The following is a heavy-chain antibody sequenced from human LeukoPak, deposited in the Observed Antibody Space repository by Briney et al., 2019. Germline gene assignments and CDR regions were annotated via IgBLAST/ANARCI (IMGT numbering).Heavy chain of an antibody. J-gene: IGHJ3*02. V-gene: IGHV3-53*01. CDR1: GFTFSTYW. CDR2: IYSDGST. Sequence: GGSLRLSCGASGFTFSTYWMSWVRQAPGKGLEWVSEIYSDGSTYYAASVKGRFSISRDNSKNTVYLQMNSLRAEDTAVYYCARELREHGVFDIWGQGTMVTVSS. D-gene: IGHD1-26*01. CDR3: ARELREHGVFDI.